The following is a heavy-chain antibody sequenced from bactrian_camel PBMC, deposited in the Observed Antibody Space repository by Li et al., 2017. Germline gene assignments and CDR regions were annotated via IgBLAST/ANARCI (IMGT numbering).Heavy chain of an antibody. CDR1: DYIYSSDC. Sequence: HVPLVESGGGSVQAGGSLRLSCAAGDYIYSSDCVAWFRQFPGKQREQVARITNSGRPTYADSVKGRFTISKDNGKKTLYLQMNSLKPEDTAMYYCAASSTWYCLTTPTSFDFWGQGTQVTVS. V-gene: IGHV3S53*01. CDR2: ITNSGRP. CDR3: AASSTWYCLTTPTSFDF. D-gene: IGHD6*01. J-gene: IGHJ6*01.